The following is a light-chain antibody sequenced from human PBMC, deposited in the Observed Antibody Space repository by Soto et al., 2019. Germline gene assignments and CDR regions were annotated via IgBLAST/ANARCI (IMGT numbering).Light chain of an antibody. Sequence: QSVLTQPPSTSGTPGQRVTISCSGSRSNIGRSTVNWYQQLPGTAPKVLIYGNSNRPSGVPDRFSGSKSGTSASLAITGLQAEDEADYYCQSYDSSLSVVFGGGTKVTVL. J-gene: IGLJ2*01. CDR1: RSNIGRSTV. CDR3: QSYDSSLSVV. V-gene: IGLV1-40*01. CDR2: GNS.